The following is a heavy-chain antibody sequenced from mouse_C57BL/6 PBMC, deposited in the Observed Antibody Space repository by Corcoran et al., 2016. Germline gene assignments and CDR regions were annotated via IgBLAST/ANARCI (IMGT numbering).Heavy chain of an antibody. CDR3: ARDRIDFLFAY. CDR2: ISYDGSN. CDR1: GYSITSGYY. V-gene: IGHV3-6*01. Sequence: DVQLQESGPGLVKPSQSLSLTCSVTGYSITSGYYWNWIRQFPGNKLEWMGYISYDGSNNYNPSLKNRISITRDTSKNQFFLKLNSVTTEDTATYYCARDRIDFLFAYWGQGTLVTVSA. J-gene: IGHJ3*01.